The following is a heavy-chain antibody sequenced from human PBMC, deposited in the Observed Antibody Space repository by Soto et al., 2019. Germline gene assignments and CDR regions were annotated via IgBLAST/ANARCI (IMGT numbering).Heavy chain of an antibody. CDR2: FSGSGGST. J-gene: IGHJ4*02. V-gene: IGHV3-23*01. Sequence: PAGSPRISYGASRYNVSCHPMSCVRQAPGKGLEWVSAFSGSGGSTYYADSVKGRLTISRDNSKNRLGPQMTIPRGKETAEYFCVKDRPDYYFDYWGQGTVDTVSS. CDR1: RYNVSCHP. CDR3: VKDRPDYYFDY.